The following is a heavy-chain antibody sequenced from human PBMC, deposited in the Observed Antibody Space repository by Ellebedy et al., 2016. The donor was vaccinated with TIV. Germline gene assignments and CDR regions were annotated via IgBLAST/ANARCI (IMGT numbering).Heavy chain of an antibody. V-gene: IGHV3-30-3*01. CDR1: GFIFTTYA. J-gene: IGHJ4*02. D-gene: IGHD4-23*01. CDR2: ISYDLTNE. Sequence: GESLKISCAASGFIFTTYAMYWVRQAPGKGLEWVAAISYDLTNEYYADSVKGRFTISRDNSNNMMYLQMNSLNSEDTAVYYCAKDANFGGTDWGQGTLVTVSS. CDR3: AKDANFGGTD.